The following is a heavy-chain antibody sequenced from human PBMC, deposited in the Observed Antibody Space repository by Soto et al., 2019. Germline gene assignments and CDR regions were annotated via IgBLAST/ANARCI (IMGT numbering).Heavy chain of an antibody. J-gene: IGHJ4*02. D-gene: IGHD6-13*01. V-gene: IGHV4-59*05. CDR1: GGSISSYY. CDR2: IYYSGST. CDR3: ARPAVYSRHFDY. Sequence: PSGTLSLTCTVSGGSISSYYWSWIRQPPGKGLEWIGSIYYSGSTYYNPSLKSRVTISVDTSKNQFSLKLSSVTAADTAVYYCARPAVYSRHFDYWGQGTLVT.